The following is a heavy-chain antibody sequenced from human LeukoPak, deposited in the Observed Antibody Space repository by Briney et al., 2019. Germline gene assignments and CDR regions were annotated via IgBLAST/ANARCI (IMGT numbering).Heavy chain of an antibody. CDR2: INPNSGGT. Sequence: ASVKVSCKASGYTFTGYYMHWLRQAPGQGLEWMGWINPNSGGTSYAQKFQGRVTMARDTSINTVYMELSSLTSDDTAMYYCARDSPAYCTNGNCYNWYFDLWGRGTLVTVSS. J-gene: IGHJ2*01. CDR3: ARDSPAYCTNGNCYNWYFDL. D-gene: IGHD2-8*01. CDR1: GYTFTGYY. V-gene: IGHV1-2*02.